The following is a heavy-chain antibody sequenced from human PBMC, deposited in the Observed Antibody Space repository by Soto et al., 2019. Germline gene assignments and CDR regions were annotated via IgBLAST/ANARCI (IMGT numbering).Heavy chain of an antibody. CDR2: INARHGNT. V-gene: IGHV1-3*01. CDR3: ARSPEHDY. J-gene: IGHJ4*02. CDR1: GYTFTSYA. Sequence: ASVKVSCKASGYTFTSYAMHWVRQAPGQRLEWMGWINARHGNTKYSQKFQGRVTITRDTSASTAYMELSSLRSEDTAVYYCARSPEHDYWGQGTLVPVSS.